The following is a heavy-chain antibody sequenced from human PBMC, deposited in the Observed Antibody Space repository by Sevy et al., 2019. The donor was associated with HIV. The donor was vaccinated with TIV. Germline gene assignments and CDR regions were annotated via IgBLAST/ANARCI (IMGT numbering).Heavy chain of an antibody. CDR3: ARGVSVVPTTGVWFVP. V-gene: IGHV1-18*01. J-gene: IGHJ5*02. D-gene: IGHD5-12*01. CDR2: IGTYNNNR. Sequence: ASVKVSCKASGYTFTDYGITWVRQAPGQGLEWMGWIGTYNNNRKSAQKFQGRLTMTTDTSTSTAYMELGSLKKDDTAVYYCARGVSVVPTTGVWFVPWGQGTLVTVSS. CDR1: GYTFTDYG.